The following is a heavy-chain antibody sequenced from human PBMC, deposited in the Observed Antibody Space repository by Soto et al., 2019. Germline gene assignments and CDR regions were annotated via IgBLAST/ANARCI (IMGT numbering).Heavy chain of an antibody. CDR3: AKDGLDTLVVVAAYYFDY. CDR1: GFTFSSYA. Sequence: GGSLRLSCAASGFTFSSYAMSWVRQAPGKGLEWVSAISGSGGSTYYADSVKGRFTISRDNSKNTLYLQMNSLRAEDTAVYYCAKDGLDTLVVVAAYYFDYWGQGTLVTVSS. CDR2: ISGSGGST. J-gene: IGHJ4*02. D-gene: IGHD2-15*01. V-gene: IGHV3-23*01.